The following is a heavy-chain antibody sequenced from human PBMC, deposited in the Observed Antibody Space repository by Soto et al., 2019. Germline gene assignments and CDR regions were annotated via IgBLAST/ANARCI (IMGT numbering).Heavy chain of an antibody. CDR2: ISGSGGST. J-gene: IGHJ4*02. CDR1: GFTFSSYA. D-gene: IGHD6-19*01. CDR3: SKDSLQWLVLPYYFDY. V-gene: IGHV3-23*01. Sequence: GGSLRLSCAASGFTFSSYAMSWVRQAPGKGLEWVSAISGSGGSTYYADSVKGRFTISRDNSKNTLYLQMNSLSAEDTAVYYCSKDSLQWLVLPYYFDYWGQGTLVTVSS.